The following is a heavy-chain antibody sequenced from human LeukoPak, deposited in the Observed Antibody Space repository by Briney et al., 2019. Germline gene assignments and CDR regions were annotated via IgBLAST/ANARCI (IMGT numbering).Heavy chain of an antibody. V-gene: IGHV3-49*03. CDR3: TRDLSVARDY. J-gene: IGHJ4*02. CDR1: GFTFGDYA. Sequence: GGSLRLSCTASGFTFGDYAISWFRQAPGKGLEWVGFIRSKAYGGTTEYAASVKGRFTISRDDSKSIAYLQMNSLKTEDTAVYYCTRDLSVARDYWGQGTLVTVSS. D-gene: IGHD4-23*01. CDR2: IRSKAYGGTT.